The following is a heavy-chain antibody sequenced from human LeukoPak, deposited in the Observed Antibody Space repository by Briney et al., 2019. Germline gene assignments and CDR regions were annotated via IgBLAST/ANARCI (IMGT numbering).Heavy chain of an antibody. V-gene: IGHV4-34*01. CDR3: ARDRTPHGDFWSGYYYWFDP. CDR2: INHSGST. CDR1: GGSISSYY. J-gene: IGHJ5*02. Sequence: PSETLSLTCTVSGGSISSYYWSWIRQPPGKGLEWIGEINHSGSTNYNPSLKSRVTISVDTSKNQFSLKLSSVTAADTAVYYCARDRTPHGDFWSGYYYWFDPWGQGTLVTVSS. D-gene: IGHD3-3*01.